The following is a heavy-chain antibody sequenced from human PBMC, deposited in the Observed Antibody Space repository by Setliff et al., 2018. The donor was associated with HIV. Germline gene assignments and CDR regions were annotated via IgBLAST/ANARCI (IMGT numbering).Heavy chain of an antibody. CDR1: GDSISSGSSY. CDR3: ARAGMAVISSAFHV. CDR2: IFTTGST. D-gene: IGHD6-19*01. Sequence: SETLSLTCTVTGDSISSGSSYWSWIRQPAGKGLEWIGHIFTTGSTKYNPSLRSRAAISLDTSTNSFSLQLHSLTAGDTAEYFCARAGMAVISSAFHVWGQGSWVTVTS. V-gene: IGHV4-61*09. J-gene: IGHJ6*02.